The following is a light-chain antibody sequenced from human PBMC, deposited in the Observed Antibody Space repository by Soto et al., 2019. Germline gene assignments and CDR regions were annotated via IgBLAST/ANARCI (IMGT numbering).Light chain of an antibody. CDR1: QSLRNNY. CDR3: QQYNAAPLT. CDR2: GAS. V-gene: IGKV3-20*01. Sequence: DIVLTQSPGTLSLSPGERATLSCRASQSLRNNYLAWYQQRPGQAPRLVIYGASSRATGIPDRFSASGSGTDFTLTISRLETEDFAVYFCQQYNAAPLTFGQGTQVEI. J-gene: IGKJ1*01.